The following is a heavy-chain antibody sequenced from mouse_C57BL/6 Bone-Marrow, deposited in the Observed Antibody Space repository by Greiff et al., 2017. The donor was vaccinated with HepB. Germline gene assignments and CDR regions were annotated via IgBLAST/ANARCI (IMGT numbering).Heavy chain of an antibody. V-gene: IGHV1-72*01. CDR3: APKSLYYYGSSYDYIDV. D-gene: IGHD1-1*01. J-gene: IGHJ1*03. Sequence: QVQLQQPGAELVKPGASVKLSCKASGYNFTSYWMHWVKQRPGRGLEWIGRIDPNSGGNKYNEKLKSKATLTVDKPSSTAYMKISSLTSEESAVYSCAPKSLYYYGSSYDYIDVWGTGTTVTVSS. CDR2: IDPNSGGN. CDR1: GYNFTSYW.